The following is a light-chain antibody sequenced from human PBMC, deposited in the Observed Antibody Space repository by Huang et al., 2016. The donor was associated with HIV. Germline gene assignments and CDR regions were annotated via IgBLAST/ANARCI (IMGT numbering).Light chain of an antibody. Sequence: DIQMTQSPFSLSASVGDSGTITCRASQSISRYLNWYQQKPGKAPKILIYASSTLQSGIPSRCSGSGTWTDFTLTITSLQPEDFATYYCQQTYIIPITFGQWTKLEIK. CDR2: ASS. CDR3: QQTYIIPIT. J-gene: IGKJ2*01. CDR1: QSISRY. V-gene: IGKV1-39*01.